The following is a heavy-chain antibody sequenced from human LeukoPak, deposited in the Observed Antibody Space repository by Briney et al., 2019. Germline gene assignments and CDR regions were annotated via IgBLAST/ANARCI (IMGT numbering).Heavy chain of an antibody. CDR1: GGSFSGYY. V-gene: IGHV4-34*01. D-gene: IGHD5-18*01. CDR3: ARGISTAMAIN. J-gene: IGHJ4*02. CDR2: INHSGST. Sequence: SETLSHTCAVYGGSFSGYYWSWIRQPPGKGLEWIGEINHSGSTNYNPSLKSRVTISVDTSKNQFSLKLSSVTAADTAVYYCARGISTAMAINWGQGTLVTVSS.